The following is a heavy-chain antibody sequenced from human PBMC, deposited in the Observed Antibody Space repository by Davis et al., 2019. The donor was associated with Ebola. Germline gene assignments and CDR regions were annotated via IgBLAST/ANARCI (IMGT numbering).Heavy chain of an antibody. D-gene: IGHD1-26*01. V-gene: IGHV1-24*01. CDR2: FDPEDGET. Sequence: ASVKVSCKVSGYTLTELSMHWVRQAPGKGLEWMGGFDPEDGETIYAQKFQGRVTMTEDTSTDTAYMELSSLRSEDTAVYYSARGPSRGDSGSYYATDYWGQGTLVTVSS. J-gene: IGHJ4*02. CDR3: ARGPSRGDSGSYYATDY. CDR1: GYTLTELS.